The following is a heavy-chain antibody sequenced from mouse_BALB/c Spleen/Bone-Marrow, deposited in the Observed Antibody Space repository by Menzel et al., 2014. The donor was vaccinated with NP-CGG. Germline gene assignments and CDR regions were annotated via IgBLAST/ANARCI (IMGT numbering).Heavy chain of an antibody. CDR1: GDSITSSY. V-gene: IGHV3-8*02. CDR2: ISYSGNA. Sequence: VQLQQSGPSLVKPSQTLSLTCSVTGDSITSSYWNWIRKFPGSKLEYMGYISYSGNAYYNPSLKSRISLTRDTSKNQYYLQLNSVTTEDTATYFCARGNGYHFDYWGQGTTLTVPS. CDR3: ARGNGYHFDY. J-gene: IGHJ2*01. D-gene: IGHD1-2*01.